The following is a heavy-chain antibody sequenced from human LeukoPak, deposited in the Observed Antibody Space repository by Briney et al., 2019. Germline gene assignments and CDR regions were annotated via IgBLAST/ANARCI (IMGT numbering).Heavy chain of an antibody. Sequence: PGGSLRLSCAASGFTFDDYATHWVRQAPGKGLEWVSGISWNSGSIGYADSVKGRFTISRDNARNSVYLQMNSLRVEDTAVYCCARDPVEWELLLDYWGQGTLVTVSS. CDR2: ISWNSGSI. J-gene: IGHJ4*02. CDR1: GFTFDDYA. V-gene: IGHV3-9*01. D-gene: IGHD1-26*01. CDR3: ARDPVEWELLLDY.